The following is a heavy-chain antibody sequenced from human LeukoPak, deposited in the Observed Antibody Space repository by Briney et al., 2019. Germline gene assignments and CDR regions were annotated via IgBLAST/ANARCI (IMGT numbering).Heavy chain of an antibody. D-gene: IGHD2-2*02. CDR1: GGSFSGYY. CDR3: ARRRFMGYCSSTSCDKPPFDY. J-gene: IGHJ4*02. V-gene: IGHV4-34*01. CDR2: INHSGST. Sequence: PSETLSLTCVVYGGSFSGYYWSWIRQPPGKGLEWIGEINHSGSTNYNPSLKSRVTISVDTSKNQFSLKLSSVTAADTAVYYCARRRFMGYCSSTSCDKPPFDYWGQGTLVTVSS.